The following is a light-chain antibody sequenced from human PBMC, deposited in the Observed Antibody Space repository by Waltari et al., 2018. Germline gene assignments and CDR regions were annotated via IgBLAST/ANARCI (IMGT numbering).Light chain of an antibody. J-gene: IGLJ2*01. Sequence: QSVLTQPPSASGAPGQRVTIPCSGSSPHLGTNYVFGYQQLPGSAPKLLTYRNEERPSGVPDRFSGSKSGTSASLAVSGLRSEDEADYYCAAWDDRLRGLEFGGGTKLTVL. CDR2: RNE. CDR1: SPHLGTNY. CDR3: AAWDDRLRGLE. V-gene: IGLV1-47*01.